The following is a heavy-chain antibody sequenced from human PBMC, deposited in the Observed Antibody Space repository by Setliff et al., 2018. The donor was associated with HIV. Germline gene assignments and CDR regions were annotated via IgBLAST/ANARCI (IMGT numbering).Heavy chain of an antibody. D-gene: IGHD4-17*01. V-gene: IGHV4-59*11. CDR3: AKGAGFYGDYTFDH. CDR2: VYNSGGT. CDR1: GGSISSQY. J-gene: IGHJ4*02. Sequence: SETLSLTCTVSGGSISSQYWSWIRQTPGKGLESIGYVYNSGGTNYNPSLKSRVTISVDTSRNQFSLKVTSVTAADTAVYYCAKGAGFYGDYTFDHWGQGRQVTVSS.